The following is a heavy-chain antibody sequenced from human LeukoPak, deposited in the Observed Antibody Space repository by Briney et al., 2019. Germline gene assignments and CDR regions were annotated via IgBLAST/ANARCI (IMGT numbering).Heavy chain of an antibody. Sequence: GESLRLSCAASGLTFSSYAMGWVRQAPGKGLEWVSAISVSGSSTDYADPVKGRFTISRDNSKSTLYLQINILRAEDTAVYYCAARYYYDSSGSHSPYWGQGTLVTVSS. CDR3: AARYYYDSSGSHSPY. D-gene: IGHD3-22*01. CDR2: ISVSGSST. CDR1: GLTFSSYA. J-gene: IGHJ4*02. V-gene: IGHV3-23*01.